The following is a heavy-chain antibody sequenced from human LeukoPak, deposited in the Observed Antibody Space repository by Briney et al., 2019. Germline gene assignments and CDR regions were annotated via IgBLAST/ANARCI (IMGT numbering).Heavy chain of an antibody. V-gene: IGHV5-51*01. J-gene: IGHJ6*04. CDR2: VYPGDSDT. CDR3: ARSLLWFGGPSGMDV. CDR1: GYSFTSYW. D-gene: IGHD3-10*01. Sequence: GESLKISCKGSGYSFTSYWIGWVRQMPGKGLEWMGIVYPGDSDTRYSASFQGQVTISADKSISTAYLQWSSLKASDPAMYYCARSLLWFGGPSGMDVWGKGTTVTVSS.